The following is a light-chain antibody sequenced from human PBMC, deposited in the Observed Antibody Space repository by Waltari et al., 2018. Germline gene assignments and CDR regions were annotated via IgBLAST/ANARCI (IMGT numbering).Light chain of an antibody. Sequence: EIVLTQSPGTLSLSPGERATLSCRASQSVSRTLAWYQQKPGQAPRLLIYGASTRATGSPDRFSGSGSGTDFSLTISRLEPEDFAVYYCQKYGTLPATFGQGTKVEIK. V-gene: IGKV3-20*01. CDR2: GAS. CDR1: QSVSRT. CDR3: QKYGTLPAT. J-gene: IGKJ1*01.